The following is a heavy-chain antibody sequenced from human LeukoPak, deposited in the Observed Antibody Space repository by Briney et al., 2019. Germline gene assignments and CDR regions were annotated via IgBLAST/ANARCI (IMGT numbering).Heavy chain of an antibody. CDR1: GGSISSGGYY. V-gene: IGHV4-31*03. Sequence: SETLSLTCTVSGGSISSGGYYWSWIRQHPGKGLEWIGYIYYSGSTYYNPSLKSRVTISVDTSKNQFSLKLSSVTAADTAVYFCARVGGSGWFDYWGQGTLVTASS. CDR3: ARVGGSGWFDY. J-gene: IGHJ4*02. D-gene: IGHD6-19*01. CDR2: IYYSGST.